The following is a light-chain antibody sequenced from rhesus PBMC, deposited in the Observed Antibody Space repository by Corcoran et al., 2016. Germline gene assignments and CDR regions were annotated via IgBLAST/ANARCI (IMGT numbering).Light chain of an antibody. CDR3: LQYNSDPLT. Sequence: DIQMTQSPSSLSASLGDRVTITCRASQGISTYLNWYQQKPGKAPKRLIYAASSLESGVPSRFSGSGSGTDFTFTLSSLQPEDCATYYCLQYNSDPLTFGGGVKVEIE. CDR2: AAS. CDR1: QGISTY. J-gene: IGKJ4*01. V-gene: IGKV1-43*02.